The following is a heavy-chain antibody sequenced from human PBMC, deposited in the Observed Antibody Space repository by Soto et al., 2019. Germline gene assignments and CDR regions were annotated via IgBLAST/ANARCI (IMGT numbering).Heavy chain of an antibody. V-gene: IGHV3-23*01. J-gene: IGHJ4*02. D-gene: IGHD5-12*01. CDR1: GFTFSSYA. Sequence: EVQLLESGGGLVQPGGSLRLSCAASGFTFSSYAMSWVRQAPGKGLEWVSGISGSGGSTYFAGSVKGRVTISRDNSKKTLYLQLNSLRAEDTAVYYCARFSGFDWGSFDYWGQGTLVTVSS. CDR3: ARFSGFDWGSFDY. CDR2: ISGSGGST.